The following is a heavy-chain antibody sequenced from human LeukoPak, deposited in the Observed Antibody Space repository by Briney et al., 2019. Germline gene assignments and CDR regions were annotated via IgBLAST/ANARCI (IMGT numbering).Heavy chain of an antibody. V-gene: IGHV4-4*07. CDR1: GDSFSSYY. J-gene: IGHJ4*02. CDR2: IYTSGIT. Sequence: SETLSLTCTVSGDSFSSYYWTWIRQPAGKGLEWIGRIYTSGITNYNPSLKSRVTLSVDTSKNQLSLELHSVTAADTAVYFCARETRRDGYNWCDSWGQGTLVTVSS. CDR3: ARETRRDGYNWCDS. D-gene: IGHD1-20*01.